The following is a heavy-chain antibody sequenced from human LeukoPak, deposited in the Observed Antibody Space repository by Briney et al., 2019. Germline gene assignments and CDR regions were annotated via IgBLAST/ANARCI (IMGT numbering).Heavy chain of an antibody. CDR3: HSSTRWPHGDH. V-gene: IGHV4-39*01. J-gene: IGHJ4*02. D-gene: IGHD2-2*01. CDR1: GGSISSSSYY. Sequence: SETLSLTCTVSGGSISSSSYYWGWIRQPPGKGLEWIGRIYYSGSTYYNPSLKSRFTISVDTSKNQSSLKLSSLTAAHTAVYYRHSSTRWPHGDHWGQGSPVPLS. CDR2: IYYSGST.